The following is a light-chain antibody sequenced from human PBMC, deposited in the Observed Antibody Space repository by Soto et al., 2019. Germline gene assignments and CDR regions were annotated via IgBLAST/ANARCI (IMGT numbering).Light chain of an antibody. CDR3: KQSYSLWT. CDR1: QSISNY. Sequence: DIQMTQSPSSLSASVGDRVTITCRASQSISNYLNWYQQKPGKAPKLLIYAASSLQSGVPSRFSGSGSGTDFPLTISSLQPEDFATYYCKQSYSLWTFGQGTKVEIK. CDR2: AAS. J-gene: IGKJ1*01. V-gene: IGKV1-39*01.